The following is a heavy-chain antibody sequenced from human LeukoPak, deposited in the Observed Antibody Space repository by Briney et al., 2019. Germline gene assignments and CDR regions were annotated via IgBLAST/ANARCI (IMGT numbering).Heavy chain of an antibody. V-gene: IGHV3-30*18. D-gene: IGHD3-9*01. J-gene: IGHJ4*02. CDR3: AKDRPYLRYFDWSPDY. CDR1: GFTFSSYG. CDR2: ISYDGSNK. Sequence: PGRSLSLSCAASGFTFSSYGMHWVRQAPGKGLEWVAVISYDGSNKYYADSVKGRFTISRDNSKNTLYLQMNSLRAEDTAVYYCAKDRPYLRYFDWSPDYWGQGTLVTVSS.